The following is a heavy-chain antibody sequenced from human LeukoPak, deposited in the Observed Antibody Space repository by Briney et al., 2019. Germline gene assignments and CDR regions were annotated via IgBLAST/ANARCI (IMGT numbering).Heavy chain of an antibody. D-gene: IGHD3-9*01. J-gene: IGHJ3*01. Sequence: GGSLRLSCVGSGFTFSGYSLNWVRQAPGKGLEWVSSITSSGSSMYYADSVKGRFTISRDNAESSVYLQMNSLRVDDTGLYYCTRDIDDVLTGDDAFDVWGQGTVVTVSS. CDR1: GFTFSGYS. CDR2: ITSSGSSM. CDR3: TRDIDDVLTGDDAFDV. V-gene: IGHV3-21*03.